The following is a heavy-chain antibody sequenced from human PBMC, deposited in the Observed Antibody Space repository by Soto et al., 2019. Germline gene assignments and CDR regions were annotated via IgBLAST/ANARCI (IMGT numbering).Heavy chain of an antibody. CDR2: ISAYNGNT. CDR1: GYTFTSYG. Sequence: RASVKVSCKASGYTFTSYGISWVRQAPGQGLEWMGWISAYNGNTNYAQKLQGRVTMTTDTSTSTACMELRSLRSDDTAVYYCARDYDFWSGYDYWGQGTLVTVSS. V-gene: IGHV1-18*01. D-gene: IGHD3-3*01. J-gene: IGHJ4*02. CDR3: ARDYDFWSGYDY.